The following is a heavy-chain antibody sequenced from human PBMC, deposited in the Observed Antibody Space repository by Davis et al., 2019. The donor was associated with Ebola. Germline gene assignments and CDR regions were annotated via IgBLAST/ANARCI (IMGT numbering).Heavy chain of an antibody. D-gene: IGHD3-9*01. Sequence: GESLKISCAASGFTFSSYTVNWVRQAPGKGLEWVSSVSGSSSYIYYADSVKGRFTVSRDNAKNSLYLQMNSLRAEDTAVYYCARDLLGDDILTGYYAFNDYWGQGTLVTVSS. CDR3: ARDLLGDDILTGYYAFNDY. CDR2: VSGSSSYI. CDR1: GFTFSSYT. V-gene: IGHV3-21*01. J-gene: IGHJ4*02.